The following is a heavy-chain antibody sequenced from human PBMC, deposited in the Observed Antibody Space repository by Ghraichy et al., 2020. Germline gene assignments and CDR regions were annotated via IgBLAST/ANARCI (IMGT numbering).Heavy chain of an antibody. D-gene: IGHD6-6*01. CDR1: GFTFSSYS. CDR3: ARVSPGEQLVPVGYFDY. V-gene: IGHV3-48*01. CDR2: ISSSSSTI. J-gene: IGHJ4*02. Sequence: GGSLRLSCAASGFTFSSYSMHWVRQAPGKGLEWVSYISSSSSTIYYADSVKGRFTISRDNAKNSLYLQMNSLRAEDTAVYYCARVSPGEQLVPVGYFDYWGQGTLVTVSS.